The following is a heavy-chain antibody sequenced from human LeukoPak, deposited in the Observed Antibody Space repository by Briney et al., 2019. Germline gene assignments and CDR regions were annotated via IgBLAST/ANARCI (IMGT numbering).Heavy chain of an antibody. J-gene: IGHJ3*02. Sequence: PSETLSLTCAVYGGSFSGYYWSWIRQPPGKGLEWIGEINHSGSTNYNPSLKSRVTISVDTSKNQFSLKLSSVTAADTAVYYCARRRRPDYYGSGSYLGAFDIWGQGTMVTVSS. V-gene: IGHV4-34*01. CDR2: INHSGST. CDR1: GGSFSGYY. CDR3: ARRRRPDYYGSGSYLGAFDI. D-gene: IGHD3-10*01.